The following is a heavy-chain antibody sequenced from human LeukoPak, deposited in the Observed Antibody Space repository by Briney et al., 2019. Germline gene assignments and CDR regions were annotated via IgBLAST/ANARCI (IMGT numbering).Heavy chain of an antibody. J-gene: IGHJ4*02. CDR2: ISSNGGST. D-gene: IGHD1-26*01. Sequence: GGSLRLSCAASGFTFSSYAMHWVRQAPGKGLEYVSAISSNGGSTYYANSVKGRFTISRDNSKNTLYLQMGSLRAEDMAVCYCARRQGGSYDYWGQGTLVTVSS. V-gene: IGHV3-64*01. CDR1: GFTFSSYA. CDR3: ARRQGGSYDY.